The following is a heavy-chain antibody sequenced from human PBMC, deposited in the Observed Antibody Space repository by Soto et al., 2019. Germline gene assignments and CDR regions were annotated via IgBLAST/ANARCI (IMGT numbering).Heavy chain of an antibody. CDR2: IKQDGSEK. J-gene: IGHJ2*01. CDR1: GFTFSSYW. CDR3: ARDPLGPAGYFDL. Sequence: GSLRLSCAASGFTFSSYWMSWVRQAPGKGLEWVANIKQDGSEKYYVDSVKGRFTISGDNAKNSLYLQMNSLRAEDTAVYYCARDPLGPAGYFDLWGRGTLVTVSS. D-gene: IGHD7-27*01. V-gene: IGHV3-7*01.